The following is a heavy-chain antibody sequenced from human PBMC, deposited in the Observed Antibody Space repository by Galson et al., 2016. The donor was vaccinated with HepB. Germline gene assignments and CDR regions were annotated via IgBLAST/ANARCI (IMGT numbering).Heavy chain of an antibody. CDR1: GYTFTHYG. V-gene: IGHV1-18*01. D-gene: IGHD1-26*01. J-gene: IGHJ4*02. Sequence: QSGAEVTKPGASVKVSCKASGYTFTHYGFSWVRQAPGQGLEWMGWISAYNGKTSFAQKFQGRVTLTTDSSTTTAYMELTSLRSDDTAFYDCARLDANEALEWEQQNYWGQGTLVTVSS. CDR3: ARLDANEALEWEQQNY. CDR2: ISAYNGKT.